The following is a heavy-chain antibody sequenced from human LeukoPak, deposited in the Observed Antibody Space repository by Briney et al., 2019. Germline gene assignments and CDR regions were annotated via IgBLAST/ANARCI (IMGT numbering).Heavy chain of an antibody. J-gene: IGHJ4*02. D-gene: IGHD6-19*01. V-gene: IGHV3-30-3*01. CDR2: ISYNGSNK. CDR3: ARDRIAVARFDY. CDR1: GFTFSSYA. Sequence: LGRSLRLSCAASGFTFSSYAMHWVRQAPGKGLEWVAVISYNGSNKYYADSVKGRFTISRDNSKNTLYLQMNSLRAEDTAVYYCARDRIAVARFDYWGQGTLVTVSS.